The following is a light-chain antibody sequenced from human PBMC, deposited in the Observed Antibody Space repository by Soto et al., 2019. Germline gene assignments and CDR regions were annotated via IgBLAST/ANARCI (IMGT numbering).Light chain of an antibody. CDR2: QDA. CDR3: QAWRSTTPVV. V-gene: IGLV3-1*01. Sequence: SYELTQPPSVSVSPGQTASITCSGDKLGDTYSCWYQQKPGQSPVLVIYQDAKRPSGIPERFSGSNSGNTATLTISGTQAMDEADYYCQAWRSTTPVVFGGGTKLTVL. J-gene: IGLJ2*01. CDR1: KLGDTY.